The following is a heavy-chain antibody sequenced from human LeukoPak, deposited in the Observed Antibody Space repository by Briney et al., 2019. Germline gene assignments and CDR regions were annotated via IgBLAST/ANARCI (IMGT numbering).Heavy chain of an antibody. D-gene: IGHD6-19*01. Sequence: SETLSLTCAVYGGSFSGYYWSWIRQPPGKGLEWIGEINHSGSTNYNPSLKSRVTISVDTSKNQFSLKLSSVTAADTAVYYCARGPPYSSGWSLYYYYYGMDVWGQETTVTVSS. J-gene: IGHJ6*02. V-gene: IGHV4-34*01. CDR1: GGSFSGYY. CDR3: ARGPPYSSGWSLYYYYYGMDV. CDR2: INHSGST.